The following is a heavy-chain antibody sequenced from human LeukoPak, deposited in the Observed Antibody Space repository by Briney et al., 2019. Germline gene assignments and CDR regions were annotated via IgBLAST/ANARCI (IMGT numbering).Heavy chain of an antibody. V-gene: IGHV4-59*01. CDR1: GGSISSYY. Sequence: SETLSLTCTVSGGSISSYYWTWIRLPPGKGLEWIGYIYYTGATYYNPSLKSRVTISLVTSKSQFSLRLSSVTAADAAVYYCARAGYSYGTGYYFDYWGQGALVTVSS. D-gene: IGHD5-18*01. CDR2: IYYTGAT. J-gene: IGHJ4*02. CDR3: ARAGYSYGTGYYFDY.